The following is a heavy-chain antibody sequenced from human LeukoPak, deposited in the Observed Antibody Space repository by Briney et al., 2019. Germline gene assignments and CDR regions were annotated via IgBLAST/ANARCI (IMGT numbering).Heavy chain of an antibody. J-gene: IGHJ3*02. CDR1: GGTFSSYA. D-gene: IGHD6-13*01. Sequence: SVTVSCKASGGTFSSYAISWVRQAPGQGLEWMGGIIPIFGTANYAQKFQGRVTITADESTSTAYMELSSLRSEDTAVYYCARDPRIAAAAYDAFDIWGQGTMVTVSS. CDR2: IIPIFGTA. CDR3: ARDPRIAAAAYDAFDI. V-gene: IGHV1-69*13.